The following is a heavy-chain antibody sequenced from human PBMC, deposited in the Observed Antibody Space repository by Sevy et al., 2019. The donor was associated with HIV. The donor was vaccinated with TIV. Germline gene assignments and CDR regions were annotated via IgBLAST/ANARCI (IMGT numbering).Heavy chain of an antibody. V-gene: IGHV3-30-3*01. CDR1: GFTFSSYA. J-gene: IGHJ4*02. CDR3: ARDVSRYYDSSGATDY. Sequence: GGSLRLSCAASGFTFSSYAMHWVRQAPGKGLEWVTAISYDGNNKYYADSVKGRFTISRDNSNNTLYLQMNSLRAEDTAVYYCARDVSRYYDSSGATDYWGQGTLVTVSS. CDR2: ISYDGNNK. D-gene: IGHD3-22*01.